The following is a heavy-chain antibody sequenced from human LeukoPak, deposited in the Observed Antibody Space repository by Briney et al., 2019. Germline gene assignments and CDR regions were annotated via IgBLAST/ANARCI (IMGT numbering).Heavy chain of an antibody. CDR2: ISSSSSGYI. CDR1: GFTFSSYS. J-gene: IGHJ3*02. CDR3: AGSLTHGFDI. V-gene: IGHV3-21*01. Sequence: GGSLRLSCAASGFTFSSYSMNWVRQAPGKGLEWVSSISSSSSGYIYYADSVKGRFTISRDNAKNSLYLQMNSLRAEDTAVYYCAGSLTHGFDIWGQGTMVTVSS.